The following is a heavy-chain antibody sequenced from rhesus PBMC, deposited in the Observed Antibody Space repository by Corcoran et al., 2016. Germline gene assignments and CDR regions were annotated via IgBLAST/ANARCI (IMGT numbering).Heavy chain of an antibody. V-gene: IGHV4S10*01. CDR2: IYGSSTST. CDR1: GGSISDSYR. J-gene: IGHJ4*01. Sequence: QVQLQESGPGVVKPSETLSLTCAVSGGSISDSYRWSWIRQPPGKGLEWIGYIYGSSTSTNSNPSLKSRVTISKDTSKNQFSLKLSSVTAADTAVYYCARAENNIWTGFDYWGQGVLVTVSS. CDR3: ARAENNIWTGFDY. D-gene: IGHD3-3*01.